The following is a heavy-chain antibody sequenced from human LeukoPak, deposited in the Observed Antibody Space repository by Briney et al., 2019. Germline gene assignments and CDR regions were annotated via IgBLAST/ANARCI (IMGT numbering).Heavy chain of an antibody. J-gene: IGHJ3*02. D-gene: IGHD1-1*01. CDR2: ISSSSTSI. Sequence: GGSLRLSCAASGFTVRSYSMNWVRQAPGKGLEWVSYISSSSTSIYYADSVKGRFTISRDNAKNSLYLQMNSLRAEDTAVYYCARDWNNWNSTNRDAAFDIWGQGTMVIVSS. V-gene: IGHV3-48*01. CDR1: GFTVRSYS. CDR3: ARDWNNWNSTNRDAAFDI.